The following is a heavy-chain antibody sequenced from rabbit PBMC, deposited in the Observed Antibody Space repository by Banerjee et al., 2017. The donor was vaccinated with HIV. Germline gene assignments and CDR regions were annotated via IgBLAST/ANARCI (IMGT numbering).Heavy chain of an antibody. J-gene: IGHJ4*01. V-gene: IGHV1S45*01. CDR1: GFDFSSDA. D-gene: IGHD4-1*01. Sequence: QEQLEESGGDLVKPEGSLTLTCKASGFDFSSDAMCWVRQAPGKGLEWIGCINTSSGSTVYATWAKGRFTISRTSSTTVALQMTSLTAADTATYFCARDLAGVIGWNFDLWGPGTLVTVS. CDR2: INTSSGST. CDR3: ARDLAGVIGWNFDL.